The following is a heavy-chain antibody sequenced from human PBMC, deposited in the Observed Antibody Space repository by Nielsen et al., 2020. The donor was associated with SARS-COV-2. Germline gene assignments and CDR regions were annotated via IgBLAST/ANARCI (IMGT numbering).Heavy chain of an antibody. D-gene: IGHD3-9*01. Sequence: GESLKISCAASGFTFSSYGMHWVRQAPGKGLEWVAVISYDGSNKYYADSVKGRFTISRDNSKNTLYLQMNSLRAEDTAVYYCAKELRYFDWLLYGIRAHYYYGMDVWGQGTTVTVSS. V-gene: IGHV3-30*18. J-gene: IGHJ6*02. CDR1: GFTFSSYG. CDR2: ISYDGSNK. CDR3: AKELRYFDWLLYGIRAHYYYGMDV.